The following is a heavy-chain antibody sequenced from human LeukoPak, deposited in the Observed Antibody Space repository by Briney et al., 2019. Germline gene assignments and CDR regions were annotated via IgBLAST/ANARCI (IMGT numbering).Heavy chain of an antibody. Sequence: GRSLRLSCAASGFTFSSYGMHWVRQAQGKGLEWEAVIWYDGSNKNYEDSVKDRLTTSRDNSKNTQYLQMNSLRAEDTAVYYCARVVAAAGMRVRDSDYYGMDVWGQGTTVTVSS. CDR1: GFTFSSYG. J-gene: IGHJ6*02. D-gene: IGHD6-13*01. CDR2: IWYDGSNK. V-gene: IGHV3-33*01. CDR3: ARVVAAAGMRVRDSDYYGMDV.